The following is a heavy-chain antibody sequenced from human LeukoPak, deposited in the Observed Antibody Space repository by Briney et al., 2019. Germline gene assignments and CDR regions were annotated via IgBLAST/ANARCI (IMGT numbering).Heavy chain of an antibody. Sequence: PSETLSLTCIVSGGSISSSIYYWAWVRQPPGKGLEWIGTVFYNGATQYSPSLRSRVTISVDTSKNQFSLKLSSVTAADTAVYYCARDIWLQSLSYYYYYGMDVWGQGTTVTVSS. CDR3: ARDIWLQSLSYYYYYGMDV. D-gene: IGHD5-24*01. J-gene: IGHJ6*02. V-gene: IGHV4-39*07. CDR1: GGSISSSIYY. CDR2: VFYNGAT.